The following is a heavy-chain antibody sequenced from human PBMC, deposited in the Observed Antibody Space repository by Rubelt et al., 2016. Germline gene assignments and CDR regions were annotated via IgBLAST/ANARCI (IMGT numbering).Heavy chain of an antibody. CDR3: ARSKDTAMVTDADWYFDL. V-gene: IGHV1-3*01. CDR1: GYTFTSYA. D-gene: IGHD5-18*01. Sequence: QVQLVQSGAEVKKPGASVKVSCKASGYTFTSYAMHWVRQAPGQRLEWMGWINAGNGNTKYSQKFQGRVTITRDTSASTAYMELRSLRSEDTAVYDCARSKDTAMVTDADWYFDLWGRGTLVTVSS. CDR2: INAGNGNT. J-gene: IGHJ2*01.